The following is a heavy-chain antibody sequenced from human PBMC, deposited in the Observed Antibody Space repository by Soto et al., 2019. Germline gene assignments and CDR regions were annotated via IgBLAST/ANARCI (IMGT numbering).Heavy chain of an antibody. CDR1: VGTFSSYA. CDR2: IIPIFGTA. Sequence: GASVKVSCKASVGTFSSYAIRWVRQAPGQGREWMGGIIPIFGTANYAQKFQGRVTITADECTSTGYMELSSLRSEDTAVYYCASCHDSSGSYIFDYWGQGTLVTVSS. V-gene: IGHV1-69*13. J-gene: IGHJ4*02. D-gene: IGHD3-22*01. CDR3: ASCHDSSGSYIFDY.